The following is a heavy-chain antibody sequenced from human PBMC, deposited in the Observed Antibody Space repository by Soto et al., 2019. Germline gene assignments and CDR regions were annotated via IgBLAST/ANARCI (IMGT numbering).Heavy chain of an antibody. CDR1: GFSVSSTY. CDR2: LYVGGTT. Sequence: EVQLVETGGGLIQPGGSLTLSCAASGFSVSSTYMSWVRQAPGNGLQWVSVLYVGGTTYYANSVKGRFTISRDNSRNTLYLHLDSLTTEDTAVYYCARHPPTNSWPAALDYWGQGALVTVSS. CDR3: ARHPPTNSWPAALDY. J-gene: IGHJ4*02. V-gene: IGHV3-53*02. D-gene: IGHD2-15*01.